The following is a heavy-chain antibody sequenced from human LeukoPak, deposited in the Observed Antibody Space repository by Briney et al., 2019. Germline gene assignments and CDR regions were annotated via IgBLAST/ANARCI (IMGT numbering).Heavy chain of an antibody. CDR3: AKDIARFGELLL. CDR2: MNPNTGNV. J-gene: IGHJ4*02. Sequence: ASVKVSCKASGYTFSNYDINWVRQATGQGLDWMGWMNPNTGNVGYAQKFQDRVTITWNTSMSTAYMEVSSLRAEDTALYYCAKDIARFGELLLWGQGTLVTVSS. D-gene: IGHD3-10*01. V-gene: IGHV1-8*03. CDR1: GYTFSNYD.